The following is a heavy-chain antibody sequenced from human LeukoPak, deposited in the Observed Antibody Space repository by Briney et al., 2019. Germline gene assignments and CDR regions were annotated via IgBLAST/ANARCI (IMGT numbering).Heavy chain of an antibody. CDR2: IYHSGST. J-gene: IGHJ4*02. V-gene: IGHV4-4*02. CDR3: ARLGDSSGYYAFDY. D-gene: IGHD3-22*01. CDR1: GGSISSSNW. Sequence: SGTLSLTCAVSGGSISSSNWWSWVRRPPGKGLEWIGEIYHSGSTNYNPSLKSRVTISVDKSKNHFSLKLSSVTAADTAVYYCARLGDSSGYYAFDYWGQGTLVTVSS.